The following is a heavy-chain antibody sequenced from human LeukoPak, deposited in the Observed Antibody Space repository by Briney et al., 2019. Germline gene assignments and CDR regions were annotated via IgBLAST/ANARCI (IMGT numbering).Heavy chain of an antibody. Sequence: SETLSLTCTVSGGSISNYYWSWIRQSPGKGLEWIGDICYSGSTNYNPSLKSRVTISVDTSKNQFSLKLSSVTAADTAVYYCARRSLGYCSSTSCYASGRFDPWGQGTLVTVSS. CDR2: ICYSGST. J-gene: IGHJ5*02. D-gene: IGHD2-2*03. CDR3: ARRSLGYCSSTSCYASGRFDP. CDR1: GGSISNYY. V-gene: IGHV4-59*12.